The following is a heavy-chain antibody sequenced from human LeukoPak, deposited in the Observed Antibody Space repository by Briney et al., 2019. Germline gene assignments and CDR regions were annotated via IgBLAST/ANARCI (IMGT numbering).Heavy chain of an antibody. CDR3: ARSGSTVTTYYFDY. Sequence: PGGSLRLSCAASGATLQRFAMSWVRQAPGKGLEWVSYISSSSSYTNYADSVKGRFTISRDNAKNSLYLQMNSLRAEDTAVYYCARSGSTVTTYYFDYWGQGTLVTVSS. V-gene: IGHV3-11*03. CDR1: GATLQRFA. CDR2: ISSSSSYT. J-gene: IGHJ4*02. D-gene: IGHD4-17*01.